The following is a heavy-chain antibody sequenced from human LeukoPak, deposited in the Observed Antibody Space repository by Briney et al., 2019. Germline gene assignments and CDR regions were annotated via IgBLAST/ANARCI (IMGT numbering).Heavy chain of an antibody. CDR1: GFTFSSYS. CDR3: AKVLGRVGTTHAVDY. V-gene: IGHV3-21*01. D-gene: IGHD1-26*01. CDR2: ISSSSSYI. J-gene: IGHJ4*02. Sequence: GGSLRLSCAASGFTFSSYSMNWVRQAPGKGLEWVSSISSSSSYIYYADSVKGRFTISRDNAKNSLYLQMNSLRAEDTAVYYCAKVLGRVGTTHAVDYWGQGTLVTVSS.